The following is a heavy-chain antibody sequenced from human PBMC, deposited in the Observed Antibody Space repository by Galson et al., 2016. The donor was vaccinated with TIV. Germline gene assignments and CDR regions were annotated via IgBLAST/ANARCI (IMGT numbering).Heavy chain of an antibody. CDR3: ARVATYGSGSYQWNFES. J-gene: IGHJ3*01. D-gene: IGHD3-10*01. CDR1: GYSISSGYY. CDR2: ISYSGST. V-gene: IGHV4-38-2*01. Sequence: SETLSLTCAVSGYSISSGYYWRWIRQSPRKGLQWIATISYSGSTYYNPSLESRSILSLDTSNIPFSLSLGSATAADTAVYYCARVATYGSGSYQWNFESWGQGQWSPSLQ.